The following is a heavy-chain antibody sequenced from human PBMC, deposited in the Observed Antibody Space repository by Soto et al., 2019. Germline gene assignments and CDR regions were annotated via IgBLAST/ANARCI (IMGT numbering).Heavy chain of an antibody. V-gene: IGHV3-72*01. J-gene: IGHJ6*02. CDR3: TRGAREQQKLEGYYYGLDI. CDR2: TRNKANSYTT. D-gene: IGHD6-13*01. Sequence: EVQLVESGGGLVQPGGSLRLSCGVSGFTLSDHYMDWVRQAPGKGLEWVGRTRNKANSYTTEYAASVKGRFTVSRDDSKNSVYLQMRSLKTDDTAVYYCTRGAREQQKLEGYYYGLDIWGLGTTVSVSS. CDR1: GFTLSDHY.